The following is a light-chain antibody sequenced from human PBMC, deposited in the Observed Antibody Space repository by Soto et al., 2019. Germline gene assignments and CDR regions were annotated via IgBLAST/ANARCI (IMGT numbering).Light chain of an antibody. Sequence: DLPMTQSPATLSASGGDRVTITCRSSQRISSWLAWYQQKPGKAPKLLIYDASILEIGVPSRFSGSGSGTEFTLTISSLQPDDLATYYCQHYTTYALTFGGGTKVEIK. CDR3: QHYTTYALT. J-gene: IGKJ4*01. CDR1: QRISSW. V-gene: IGKV1-5*01. CDR2: DAS.